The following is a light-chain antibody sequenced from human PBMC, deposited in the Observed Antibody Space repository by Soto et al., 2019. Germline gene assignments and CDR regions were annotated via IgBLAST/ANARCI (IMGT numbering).Light chain of an antibody. Sequence: DIVMTQSPDSLAVSLGERATINYKSSQSVLYSSNNKNYLAWYQQKPGQPPKLLIYWASTRESGVPDRFSGSGSGTDFTLTISSLQAEDVAVYYCQQYYSTPTFGQGTRLEIK. J-gene: IGKJ5*01. CDR1: QSVLYSSNNKNY. V-gene: IGKV4-1*01. CDR2: WAS. CDR3: QQYYSTPT.